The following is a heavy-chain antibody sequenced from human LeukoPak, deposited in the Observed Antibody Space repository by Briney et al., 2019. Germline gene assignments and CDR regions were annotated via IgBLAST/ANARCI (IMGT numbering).Heavy chain of an antibody. Sequence: SETLSLTCTVSGGSINGYYWTWIQQPPGKGLEWIGYISDSGSTNYSPSLKSRVTMSVDSSNTEFSLRLNSVTAADTAVYYCARVFRGAVTSNWFDPWGQGTLVTVSS. CDR1: GGSINGYY. J-gene: IGHJ5*02. D-gene: IGHD4-17*01. CDR3: ARVFRGAVTSNWFDP. CDR2: ISDSGST. V-gene: IGHV4-59*01.